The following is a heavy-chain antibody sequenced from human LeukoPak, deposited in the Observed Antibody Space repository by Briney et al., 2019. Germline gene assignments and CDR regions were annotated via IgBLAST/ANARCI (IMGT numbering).Heavy chain of an antibody. J-gene: IGHJ6*03. Sequence: GGSLRLSCAASGFTFSSYWMTWVRQTPGKGLEWVANIKQDGNEIYYLDSVKGRFTISRDNAKNSLYMQMNSLRAEDTAVYYCARVGEFLRSPYYYMDVWGKVTSVTVSS. CDR2: IKQDGNEI. CDR1: GFTFSSYW. V-gene: IGHV3-7*01. CDR3: ARVGEFLRSPYYYMDV. D-gene: IGHD3-3*01.